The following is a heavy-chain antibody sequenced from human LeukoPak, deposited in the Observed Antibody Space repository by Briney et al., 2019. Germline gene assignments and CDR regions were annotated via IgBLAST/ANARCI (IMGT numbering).Heavy chain of an antibody. V-gene: IGHV3-48*01. CDR1: GFTFSSYS. CDR3: AKGILHYYDSSGYYYFDY. J-gene: IGHJ4*02. CDR2: ISSSSSTI. D-gene: IGHD3-22*01. Sequence: GGSLRLSCAASGFTFSSYSMNWVRQAPGKGLEWVSYISSSSSTIYYADSVKGRFTISRDNAKNSLYLQMNSLRAEDTAVYYCAKGILHYYDSSGYYYFDYWGQGTLVTVSS.